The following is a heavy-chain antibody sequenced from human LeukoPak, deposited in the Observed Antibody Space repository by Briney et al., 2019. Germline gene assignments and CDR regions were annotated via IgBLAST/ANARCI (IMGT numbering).Heavy chain of an antibody. CDR2: ISSSSSYI. CDR3: ARDHGYSYGYSFDY. D-gene: IGHD5-18*01. CDR1: GFTFSSYS. J-gene: IGHJ4*02. V-gene: IGHV3-21*01. Sequence: GGSLRLSCAASGFTFSSYSMNWVRQAPGKGLEWVSSISSSSSYIYYADSVRGRFTISRDNAKNSLYLQMNSLRAEDTAVYYCARDHGYSYGYSFDYWGQGTLVTVSS.